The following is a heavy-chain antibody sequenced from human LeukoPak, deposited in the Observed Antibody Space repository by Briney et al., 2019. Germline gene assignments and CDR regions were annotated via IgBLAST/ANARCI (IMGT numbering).Heavy chain of an antibody. J-gene: IGHJ4*02. D-gene: IGHD4-23*01. CDR2: IYHSGST. Sequence: SQTLSLTCAVSGGSISSGGYSWSWIRQPPGKGLEWIGYIYHSGSTYYNPSLKSRVTISVDRSKNQFSLKLSSVTAADTAVYYCARGRTTVVTPYYFDYWGQGTRVTVSS. CDR3: ARGRTTVVTPYYFDY. CDR1: GGSISSGGYS. V-gene: IGHV4-30-2*01.